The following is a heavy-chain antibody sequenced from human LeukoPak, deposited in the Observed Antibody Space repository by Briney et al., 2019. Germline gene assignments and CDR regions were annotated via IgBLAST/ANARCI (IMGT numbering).Heavy chain of an antibody. V-gene: IGHV4-34*01. CDR2: INHSGST. D-gene: IGHD6-13*01. J-gene: IGHJ4*02. Sequence: RPSETLSLTCAVYGGSFSGYYWSWIRQPPGKGLEWIGEINHSGSTNYNPSLKSRVTISVDTSKNQFSLKLSSVTAADTAVYYCARLSSGTGSSWFEYYFDYWGQGTLVTVSS. CDR1: GGSFSGYY. CDR3: ARLSSGTGSSWFEYYFDY.